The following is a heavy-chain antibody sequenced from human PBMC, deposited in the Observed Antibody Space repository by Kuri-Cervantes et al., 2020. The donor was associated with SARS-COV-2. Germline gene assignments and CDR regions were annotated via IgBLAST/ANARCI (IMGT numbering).Heavy chain of an antibody. CDR2: FDPEDGET. CDR1: GYTLTELS. CDR3: ATARFQWELLPLSS. D-gene: IGHD1-26*01. V-gene: IGHV1-24*01. Sequence: ASVKVSWKVSGYTLTELSMHWVRQAPGKGLEWMGGFDPEDGETIYAQKFQGRVTMTEDTSTDTAYMELSSLRSEDTAVYYCATARFQWELLPLSSWGQGTLVTVSS. J-gene: IGHJ5*02.